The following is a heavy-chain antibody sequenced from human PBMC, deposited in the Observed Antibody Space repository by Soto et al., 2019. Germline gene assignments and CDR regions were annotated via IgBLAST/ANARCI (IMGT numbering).Heavy chain of an antibody. J-gene: IGHJ5*02. CDR2: ISAYNGNT. D-gene: IGHD3-22*01. CDR3: ARDAVPYYYDSSGYSGHNWFAP. V-gene: IGHV1-18*01. CDR1: GYTLTSYC. Sequence: ASVKVSCKASGYTLTSYCSSWVRQAPGQGLEWMGWISAYNGNTNYAQKLQGRVTMTTDTSTSTAYMELRILRSDDTAVYYCARDAVPYYYDSSGYSGHNWFAPWGQGTLVTVSS.